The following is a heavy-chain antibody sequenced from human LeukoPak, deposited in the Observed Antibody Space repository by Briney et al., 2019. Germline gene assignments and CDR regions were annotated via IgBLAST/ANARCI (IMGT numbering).Heavy chain of an antibody. D-gene: IGHD5-18*01. CDR3: ARRAGYSYSFDY. CDR1: GGSISSSGDY. V-gene: IGHV4-39*01. Sequence: PSETLSLTCTVSGGSISSSGDYWGWIRQPPGKGLEWIGSIYYCGSNYYNPSLKSRLSISVDTSKNQFSLKLSSVTAADTALYYCARRAGYSYSFDYWGQGTLVTVSS. CDR2: IYYCGSN. J-gene: IGHJ4*02.